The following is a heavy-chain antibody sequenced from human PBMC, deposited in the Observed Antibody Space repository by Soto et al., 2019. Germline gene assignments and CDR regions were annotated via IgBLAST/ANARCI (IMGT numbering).Heavy chain of an antibody. CDR1: GGSISSYY. V-gene: IGHV4-59*01. CDR3: TRDPIVSSKNWYFDL. D-gene: IGHD6-13*01. Sequence: SETLSLTCTVSGGSISSYYWSWIRQPPGKGLEWIGYIYYSGSTYYNPSLQSRVTISIDTSKNQISLKMSSVTSADTAVYYCTRDPIVSSKNWYFDLWGRGT. CDR2: IYYSGST. J-gene: IGHJ2*01.